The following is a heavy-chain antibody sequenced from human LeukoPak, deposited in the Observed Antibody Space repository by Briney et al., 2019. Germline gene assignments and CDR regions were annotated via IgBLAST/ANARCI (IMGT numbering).Heavy chain of an antibody. V-gene: IGHV4-61*02. Sequence: SETLSLTCTVSGDSINSGRYYWSWIRQPAGKGLEWIGRIYTSGSTNYNPSLKSRVTMSVDTSKNQFSLKLSSVTAADTAVYYCARNSYGSVGAFDIWGQGTMVTVSS. J-gene: IGHJ3*02. D-gene: IGHD5-18*01. CDR1: GDSINSGRYY. CDR3: ARNSYGSVGAFDI. CDR2: IYTSGST.